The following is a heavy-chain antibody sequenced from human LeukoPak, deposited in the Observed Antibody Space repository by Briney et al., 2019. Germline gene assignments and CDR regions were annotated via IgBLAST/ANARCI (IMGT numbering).Heavy chain of an antibody. CDR2: ISSSSSYI. Sequence: PGGSLRLSCAASGFTFSSYSMNWVRQAPGKGLEWVSSISSSSSYIYYADSVKGRFTISRDNAKNSLHLQMNSLRAEDTAVYYCARDLNYGSGQIIRGYYYGMDVWGQGTTVTVSS. CDR1: GFTFSSYS. D-gene: IGHD3-10*01. J-gene: IGHJ6*02. V-gene: IGHV3-21*01. CDR3: ARDLNYGSGQIIRGYYYGMDV.